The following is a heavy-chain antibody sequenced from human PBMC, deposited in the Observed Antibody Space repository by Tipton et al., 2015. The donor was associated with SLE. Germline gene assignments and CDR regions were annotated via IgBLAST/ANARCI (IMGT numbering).Heavy chain of an antibody. J-gene: IGHJ4*02. Sequence: QVQLVQSGGGLGQPGRSLRLSCTASGFTFSSYAMHWVRQAPGKGLEWVAVISYDGNNKYYADSVKGRFTISRDNSKNTLYLQMNSLRAEDTAVYYCATDELDYWGQGTLVTVSS. V-gene: IGHV3-30-3*01. CDR3: ATDELDY. CDR2: ISYDGNNK. CDR1: GFTFSSYA.